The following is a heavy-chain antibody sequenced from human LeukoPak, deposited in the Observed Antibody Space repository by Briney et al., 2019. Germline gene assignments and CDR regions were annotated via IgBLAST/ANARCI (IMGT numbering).Heavy chain of an antibody. CDR1: GGSIKTINTYY. V-gene: IGHV4-61*03. CDR2: VSDSGIT. D-gene: IGHD4-17*01. Sequence: SETLSLTCTVSGGSIKTINTYYWHWIRHPPGKGLEWIGYVSDSGITNSNPSLKSRVTLSVDTSENHLSLKLRSVTAADTAVYYCARMTTVITHFDYWGQGTLVTVSS. CDR3: ARMTTVITHFDY. J-gene: IGHJ4*02.